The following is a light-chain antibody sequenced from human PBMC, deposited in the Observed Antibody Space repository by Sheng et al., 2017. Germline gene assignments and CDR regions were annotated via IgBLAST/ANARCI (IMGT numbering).Light chain of an antibody. V-gene: IGKV3-15*01. CDR3: QQFNNWPPWT. Sequence: EVVMTQSPATLSVSPGSNATLSCRASQSVSTDLAWYQQKRGQAPRLLIYDASTRASGIPARFFGSGSGTDFTLTIAGLQSDDVAVYYCQQFNNWPPWTFGHGPRW. J-gene: IGKJ1*01. CDR2: DAS. CDR1: QSVSTD.